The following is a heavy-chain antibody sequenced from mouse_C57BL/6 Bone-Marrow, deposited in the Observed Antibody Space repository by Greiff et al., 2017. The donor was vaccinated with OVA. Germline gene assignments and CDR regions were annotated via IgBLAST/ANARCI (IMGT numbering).Heavy chain of an antibody. CDR2: IDPSDSYT. V-gene: IGHV1-59*01. CDR3: ARERTYYFDY. Sequence: QVQLQQPGAELVRPGTSVKLSCKASGYTFTSYWMHWVKQRPGQGLEWIGVIDPSDSYTNYNQKFKGKATLTVDTSSSTAYMQLSSLTSEDSAVYYCARERTYYFDYWGQGTTLTVSS. CDR1: GYTFTSYW. J-gene: IGHJ2*01. D-gene: IGHD6-2*01.